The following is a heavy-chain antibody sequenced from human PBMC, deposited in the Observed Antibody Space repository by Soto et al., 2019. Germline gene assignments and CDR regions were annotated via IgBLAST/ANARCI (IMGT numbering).Heavy chain of an antibody. J-gene: IGHJ6*02. CDR1: GFTFSNYN. V-gene: IGHV3-21*01. D-gene: IGHD3-9*01. CDR3: AKDEYYDILTGYNNPAQYYYYGMDV. CDR2: ISGSGTYT. Sequence: GGSLRLSCAASGFTFSNYNMNWVRQAPGKGLEWVSFISGSGTYTYYADSVKGRFTISRDNSKNTLYLQMNSLRAEDTAVYYCAKDEYYDILTGYNNPAQYYYYGMDVWGQGTTVTVSS.